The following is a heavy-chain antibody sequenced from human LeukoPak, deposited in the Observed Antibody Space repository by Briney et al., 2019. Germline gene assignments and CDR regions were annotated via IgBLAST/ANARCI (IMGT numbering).Heavy chain of an antibody. V-gene: IGHV3-30*03. D-gene: IGHD3-22*01. CDR1: GFRFNSHH. J-gene: IGHJ4*02. Sequence: PGGSLRLSCAVSGFRFNSHHMHWVRQAPDKGLEWVAVAPHDRSSPSHAASVNGRFTISRDNSKDTLFLHMDSLRAEDTAVYYCARDLYYDSSGTPGYWGQGTLVTVSS. CDR3: ARDLYYDSSGTPGY. CDR2: APHDRSSP.